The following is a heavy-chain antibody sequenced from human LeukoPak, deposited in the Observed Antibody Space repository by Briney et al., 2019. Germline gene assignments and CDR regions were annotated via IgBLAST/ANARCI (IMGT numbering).Heavy chain of an antibody. J-gene: IGHJ4*02. V-gene: IGHV3-21*01. CDR3: AVQRGLDY. Sequence: PGGSLRLSCAASGFTFSSYTLNWVRQAPGKGLEWVSAISSSSSDRYYADSVKGRFTISRDNAKNSLFLQMNSLRAEDTAVYHCAVQRGLDYWGQGTLVTVSS. CDR2: ISSSSSDR. D-gene: IGHD3-22*01. CDR1: GFTFSSYT.